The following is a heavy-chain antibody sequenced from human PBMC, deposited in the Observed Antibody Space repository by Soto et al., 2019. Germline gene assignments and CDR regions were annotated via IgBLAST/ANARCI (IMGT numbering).Heavy chain of an antibody. CDR1: GGSISSGGYS. Sequence: SETLSLTCAVSGGSISSGGYSWSWIRQPPGKGLEWIGYIYHSGSTYYNPSLKSRVTISVDRSKTHFSLNLSSVTAADTAIYYCARGHSSGWYGVAYDYWGQGTLVTVSS. CDR2: IYHSGST. CDR3: ARGHSSGWYGVAYDY. D-gene: IGHD6-13*01. V-gene: IGHV4-30-2*01. J-gene: IGHJ4*02.